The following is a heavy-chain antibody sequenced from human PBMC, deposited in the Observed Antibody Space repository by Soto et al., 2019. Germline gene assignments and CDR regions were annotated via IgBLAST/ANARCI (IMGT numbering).Heavy chain of an antibody. D-gene: IGHD2-2*02. V-gene: IGHV5-10-1*01. J-gene: IGHJ5*02. Sequence: GESVKISFKGSGYSFTSYWISWVRQMPGKGLEWMGRIDPSDSYTNYSPSFQGHVTISADKSISTAYLQWSSLKASDTAMYYCARRGYCSSTSCYTSNSFDPWGQGTLVTVSS. CDR3: ARRGYCSSTSCYTSNSFDP. CDR2: IDPSDSYT. CDR1: GYSFTSYW.